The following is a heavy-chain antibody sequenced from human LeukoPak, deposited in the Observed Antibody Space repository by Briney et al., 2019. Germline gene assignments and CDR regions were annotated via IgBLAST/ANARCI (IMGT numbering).Heavy chain of an antibody. D-gene: IGHD3-3*01. V-gene: IGHV1-18*01. CDR3: ARDLFNYDFWSGYYRGGAFDI. CDR2: ISAYNGNT. CDR1: GYTFTSYG. Sequence: ASVKVSCKASGYTFTSYGISLVRQAPGQGLEWMGWISAYNGNTNYAQKLQGRVTMTTDTSTSTAYMELRSLRSDDTAVYYCARDLFNYDFWSGYYRGGAFDIWGQGTMVTVSS. J-gene: IGHJ3*02.